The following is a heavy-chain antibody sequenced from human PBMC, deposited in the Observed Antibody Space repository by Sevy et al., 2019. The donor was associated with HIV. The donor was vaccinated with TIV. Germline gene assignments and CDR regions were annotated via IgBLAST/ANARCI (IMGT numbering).Heavy chain of an antibody. CDR2: ISYDGSKK. CDR1: GVPFSTYG. J-gene: IGHJ6*02. Sequence: GGSLRLSCAASGVPFSTYGIHWVRQAPGKGLEWVAVISYDGSKKNHAESMKGRFTISRDNSNNTLYLEMSSLRPEDTAVYYCAHSSGLYGYYYGMDVWGQGTTVTVSS. V-gene: IGHV3-30*03. CDR3: AHSSGLYGYYYGMDV. D-gene: IGHD4-17*01.